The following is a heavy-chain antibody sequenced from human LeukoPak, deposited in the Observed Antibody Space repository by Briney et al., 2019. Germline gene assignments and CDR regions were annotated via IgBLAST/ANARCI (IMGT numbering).Heavy chain of an antibody. CDR3: ARAAYDFWSGYYFDY. CDR2: INHSGST. V-gene: IGHV4-34*01. CDR1: GGSFSGYY. Sequence: SETLSLTCAVYGGSFSGYYWSWIRQPPGKGLEWIGEINHSGSTNYNPSLKSRVTISVDTYKHQFSLKLSSVTAADTAVYYCARAAYDFWSGYYFDYWGQGTLVTVSS. J-gene: IGHJ4*02. D-gene: IGHD3-3*01.